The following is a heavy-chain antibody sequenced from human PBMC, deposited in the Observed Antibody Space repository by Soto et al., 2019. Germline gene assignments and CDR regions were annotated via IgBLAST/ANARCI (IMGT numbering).Heavy chain of an antibody. CDR3: AKVRVAAPHYPRHGMAI. D-gene: IGHD6-13*01. V-gene: IGHV3-30*18. J-gene: IGHJ6*04. CDR1: GFTFSSYG. CDR2: ISDDGNSK. Sequence: QVQLVESGGGVVQPGTSLSLSCAASGFTFSSYGMYWVRQAPGKGLEWVAVISDDGNSKYYADSVKGRFTMSRDNSKSTLYLQLSGLRPEDTAMYYCAKVRVAAPHYPRHGMAIWGKGTTFIVSS.